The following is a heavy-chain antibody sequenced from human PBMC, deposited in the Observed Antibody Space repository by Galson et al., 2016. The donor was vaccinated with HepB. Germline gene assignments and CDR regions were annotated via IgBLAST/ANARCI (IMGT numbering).Heavy chain of an antibody. Sequence: SVKVSCKASEGTFSSYGLSWVRQAPGQGPEWMGGIIPILGTSDFAQKFQGRVTITADESTSTAYMELNNLKSQDTAVYYCAISCAYCGSDCYDFEYWGQGTLVTFSS. D-gene: IGHD2-21*02. CDR1: EGTFSSYG. CDR2: IIPILGTS. J-gene: IGHJ4*02. V-gene: IGHV1-69*13. CDR3: AISCAYCGSDCYDFEY.